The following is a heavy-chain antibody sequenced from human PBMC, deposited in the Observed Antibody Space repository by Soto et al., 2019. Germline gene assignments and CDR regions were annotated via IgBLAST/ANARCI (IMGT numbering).Heavy chain of an antibody. V-gene: IGHV4-39*07. CDR2: IYHSGST. J-gene: IGHJ4*02. CDR3: ARVIAASNVDTAMVADY. CDR1: GGSISSGDYY. Sequence: KPSETLSLTCTVSGGSISSGDYYWGWIRQPPGKGLEWIGSIYHSGSTYYNPSLKSRVTISVDTSKNQFSLKLSSVTAADTAVYYCARVIAASNVDTAMVADYWGQGTLVTVSS. D-gene: IGHD5-18*01.